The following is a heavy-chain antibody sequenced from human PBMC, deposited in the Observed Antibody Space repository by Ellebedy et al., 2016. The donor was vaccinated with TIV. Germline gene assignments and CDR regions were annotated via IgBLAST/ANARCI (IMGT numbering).Heavy chain of an antibody. CDR2: INPNSGGT. D-gene: IGHD2-15*01. J-gene: IGHJ5*02. Sequence: AASVKVSCKASGYTFTDYYMHWVRQAPGQGLEWMGWINPNSGGTEYAQKFQGRVTMTRDTSIRTTYMELSRLRSDDTAVYYCARNNVVVVAATDKWFDPWGQGTLVTVSS. V-gene: IGHV1-2*02. CDR1: GYTFTDYY. CDR3: ARNNVVVVAATDKWFDP.